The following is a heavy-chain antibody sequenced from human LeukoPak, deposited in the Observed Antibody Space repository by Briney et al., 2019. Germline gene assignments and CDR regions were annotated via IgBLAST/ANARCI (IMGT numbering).Heavy chain of an antibody. D-gene: IGHD1-14*01. CDR1: GGTFSSYA. V-gene: IGHV1-69*05. CDR3: ARTVSVTGTTGLDY. CDR2: IIPIFGTA. J-gene: IGHJ4*02. Sequence: SVKVSCKASGGTFSSYAISWVRQAPGQGLEWMGGIIPIFGTANYAQKFQGRVTITTDESTSTAYMELSSLRSEDTAVYYCARTVSVTGTTGLDYWGEGTLVTVSS.